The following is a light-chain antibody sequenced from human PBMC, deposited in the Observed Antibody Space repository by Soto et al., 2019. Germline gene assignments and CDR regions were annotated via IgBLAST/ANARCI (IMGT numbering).Light chain of an antibody. J-gene: IGKJ1*01. Sequence: EVVLTQSPATLSLSLGEVATLSCRASQSVDRDLAWYRQKPGQPPSLLIHGASTMATGVPARFSGSGSETEFALVITSLQSEDFAVYFCHQYNQWPRTFGQGTKVESK. CDR1: QSVDRD. CDR2: GAS. CDR3: HQYNQWPRT. V-gene: IGKV3-15*01.